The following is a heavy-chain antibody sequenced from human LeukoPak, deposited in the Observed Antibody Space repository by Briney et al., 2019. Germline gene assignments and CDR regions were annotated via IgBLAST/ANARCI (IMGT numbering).Heavy chain of an antibody. J-gene: IGHJ4*02. Sequence: GGSLRLSCAASGFTFSSYRMNWIRQAPGKGLESVSAISGSGGSTYYADSVKGRFTISRDNSKNTLYLQMNSLRAEDTAVYYCAKDRRCSGGSCYIYDYWGQGTLVTVSS. CDR3: AKDRRCSGGSCYIYDY. D-gene: IGHD2-15*01. CDR2: ISGSGGST. V-gene: IGHV3-23*01. CDR1: GFTFSSYR.